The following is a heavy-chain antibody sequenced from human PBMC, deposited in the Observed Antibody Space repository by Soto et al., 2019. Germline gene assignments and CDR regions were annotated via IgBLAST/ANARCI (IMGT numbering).Heavy chain of an antibody. D-gene: IGHD2-15*01. CDR3: ARVALGYCSGGSCYPEYFQH. Sequence: PSETLSLTCAVSGGSISSGGYSWSWIRQPPGKGLEWIGYIYHSGSTYYNPSLKSRVTISVDRSKNQFSLKLSSVTAADTAVYYCARVALGYCSGGSCYPEYFQHWGQGTLVTVSS. V-gene: IGHV4-30-2*01. CDR1: GGSISSGGYS. J-gene: IGHJ1*01. CDR2: IYHSGST.